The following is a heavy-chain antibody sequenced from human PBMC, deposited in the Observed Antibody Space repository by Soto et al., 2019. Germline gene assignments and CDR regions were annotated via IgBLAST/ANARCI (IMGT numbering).Heavy chain of an antibody. Sequence: LSLTCTVSGGSISSSSYYWGWIRQPPGKGLEWIGSIYYSGSTYYNPSLKSRVTISVDTSKNQFSLKLSSVTAADTAVYYCARGILPMVRGVIITRYGMDVWGQGTTVTVSS. D-gene: IGHD3-10*01. CDR2: IYYSGST. CDR1: GGSISSSSYY. V-gene: IGHV4-39*01. J-gene: IGHJ6*02. CDR3: ARGILPMVRGVIITRYGMDV.